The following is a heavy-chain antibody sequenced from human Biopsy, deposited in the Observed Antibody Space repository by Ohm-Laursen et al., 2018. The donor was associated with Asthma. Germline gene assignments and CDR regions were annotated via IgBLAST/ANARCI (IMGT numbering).Heavy chain of an antibody. CDR3: ARGYSTSWYFGY. CDR2: ISSRGSNI. J-gene: IGHJ4*02. CDR1: GFTFRDYY. Sequence: SLRLSCAASGFTFRDYYMTWIRQAPGKGREWVAYISSRGSNIFYADSVKGRFTISRDNAKKSLFLEMNSLTVEDTAVYFCARGYSTSWYFGYWGQGTLVTVSS. D-gene: IGHD6-13*01. V-gene: IGHV3-11*01.